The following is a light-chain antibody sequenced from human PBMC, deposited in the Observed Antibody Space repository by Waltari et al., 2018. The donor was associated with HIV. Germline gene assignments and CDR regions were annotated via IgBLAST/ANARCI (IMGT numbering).Light chain of an antibody. V-gene: IGLV3-25*02. Sequence: YELTQPPSVSVSPAQTPKIICSGDELPNHYAHCYQQRPGQAPGWVIYKDKEKPSGHRVRFSGSSSGTTATLDMSRVLEEEKADYYSQSAESSETLGVYGGGTKLTVL. J-gene: IGLJ3*02. CDR3: QSAESSETLGV. CDR2: KDK. CDR1: ELPNHY.